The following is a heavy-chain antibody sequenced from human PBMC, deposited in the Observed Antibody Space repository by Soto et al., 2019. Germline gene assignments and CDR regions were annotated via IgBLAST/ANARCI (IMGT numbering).Heavy chain of an antibody. J-gene: IGHJ4*02. CDR1: GYTFQAYD. CDR2: VTPKTGGA. V-gene: IGHV1-8*02. CDR3: ATHQDQQQMVN. D-gene: IGHD1-1*01. Sequence: QVQLVQSGAEVKKPGASVMVSCRASGYTFQAYDIVWVRQAPGRGLEWLGWVTPKTGGAMVPLNFQGRITMTSDTSTSTAYMELSSLRSDDTALCFCATHQDQQQMVNWGQGTLVTVSS.